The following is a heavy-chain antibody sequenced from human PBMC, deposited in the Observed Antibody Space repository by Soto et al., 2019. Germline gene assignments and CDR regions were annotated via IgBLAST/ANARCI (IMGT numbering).Heavy chain of an antibody. CDR3: ARGFNYDFWSGYLTFYYFDY. J-gene: IGHJ4*02. CDR1: GFTFNSYW. CDR2: IKQDGSEK. D-gene: IGHD3-3*01. V-gene: IGHV3-7*03. Sequence: GGSLRLSCAASGFTFNSYWMSWVRQAPGKGLEWVANIKQDGSEKYYVDSVKGRFTISRDNAKNSLYLQMNSLRAEDTAVYYCARGFNYDFWSGYLTFYYFDYWSQGTLVTVSS.